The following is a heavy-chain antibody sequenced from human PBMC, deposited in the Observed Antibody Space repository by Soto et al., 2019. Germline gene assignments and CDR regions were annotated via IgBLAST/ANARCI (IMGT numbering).Heavy chain of an antibody. CDR2: IIPIFGTA. Sequence: QVQLVQSGAEVKKPGSSVKVPCKASGGTFSSYAISWVRQAPGQGLEWMGGIIPIFGTANYAQKFQGRVTITADESTSTAYMELSSLRSEDTAVYYCANLDTYYYYYGMDVWGQGTTVTVSS. V-gene: IGHV1-69*01. CDR3: ANLDTYYYYYGMDV. CDR1: GGTFSSYA. J-gene: IGHJ6*02.